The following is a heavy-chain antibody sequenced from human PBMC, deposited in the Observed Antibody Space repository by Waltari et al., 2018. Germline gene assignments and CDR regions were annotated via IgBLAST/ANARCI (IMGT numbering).Heavy chain of an antibody. D-gene: IGHD1-26*01. CDR1: GYTFTDYY. CDR2: IKAKSGGT. Sequence: QVQLVQSGAEVKKPGASVKVSCRASGYTFTDYYIHWVRQAPGQGLEWMGLIKAKSGGTNYAQKFQVRVTMTRDTSTSTTYMELSRLTYDDTAVYYCAREAGSDPFDIWGQGTMVTVSS. V-gene: IGHV1-2*02. CDR3: AREAGSDPFDI. J-gene: IGHJ3*02.